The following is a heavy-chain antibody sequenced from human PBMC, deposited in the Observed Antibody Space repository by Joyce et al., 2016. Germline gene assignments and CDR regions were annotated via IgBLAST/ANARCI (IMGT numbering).Heavy chain of an antibody. CDR3: ARVKGYSYGYVIDF. D-gene: IGHD5-18*01. J-gene: IGHJ4*02. CDR1: GFTVITSY. Sequence: EVQLVESGGDLVQPGGSLRLSCAASGFTVITSYMSWVRQGPGKGLEWVSVIHSAGTAYYADSVKGRFTFSRDTSKNTLFLQMNTLRPEDTGVYYCARVKGYSYGYVIDFWGQGTQVTVSS. V-gene: IGHV3-66*02. CDR2: IHSAGTA.